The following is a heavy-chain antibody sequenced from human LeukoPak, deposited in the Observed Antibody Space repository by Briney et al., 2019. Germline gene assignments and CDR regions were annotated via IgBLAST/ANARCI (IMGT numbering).Heavy chain of an antibody. CDR2: IYSGGTT. CDR3: ARGTSGWYTLDY. Sequence: GGSLRLSCAASGFTVSSTYMSWVRQAPGKGLEWVSLIYSGGTTYYADSVKGRFTISRDNSKNTLYLQINSLRAEDTAVYFYARGTSGWYTLDYWGQGTLVTVSS. V-gene: IGHV3-53*01. J-gene: IGHJ4*02. CDR1: GFTVSSTY. D-gene: IGHD6-19*01.